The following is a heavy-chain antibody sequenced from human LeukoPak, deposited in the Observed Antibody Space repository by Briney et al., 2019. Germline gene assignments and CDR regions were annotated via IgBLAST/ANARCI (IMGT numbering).Heavy chain of an antibody. CDR1: GYSFTDYW. J-gene: IGHJ6*03. D-gene: IGHD3-10*01. CDR3: ARHESGTVVQGVVWHYYYMDV. Sequence: GESLKISCKGSGYSFTDYWIGWVRQMPGKGLEWMGIIYPGDSDIRYSPSFQGQVTISADKSLSTAYLQWSSLKAADTAIYYCARHESGTVVQGVVWHYYYMDVWGKGTTVTVSS. V-gene: IGHV5-51*01. CDR2: IYPGDSDI.